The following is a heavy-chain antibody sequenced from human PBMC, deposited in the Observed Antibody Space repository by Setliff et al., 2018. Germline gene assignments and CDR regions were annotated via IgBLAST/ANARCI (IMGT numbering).Heavy chain of an antibody. CDR1: GSSITSSNW. D-gene: IGHD3-16*02. J-gene: IGHJ5*02. Sequence: PSETLSLTCGVSGSSITSSNWWSWVRQAPGKGLEWVGQIFHSGSTHFNPSLKSRLTMSVDQSKNQFSLRLRSVTAADTAVYYCARLESLGDLSLYGLWFDPWGQGTLVTVS. CDR3: ARLESLGDLSLYGLWFDP. CDR2: IFHSGST. V-gene: IGHV4-4*02.